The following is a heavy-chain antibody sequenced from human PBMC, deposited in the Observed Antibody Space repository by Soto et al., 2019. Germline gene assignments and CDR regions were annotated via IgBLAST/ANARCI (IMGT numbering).Heavy chain of an antibody. CDR3: AKVINSYDFWSGYYNGNWFDP. J-gene: IGHJ5*02. D-gene: IGHD3-3*01. CDR1: GFTFSSYA. Sequence: PGGSLRLSCAASGFTFSSYAMSWVRQAPGKGLEWVSAISGSGGSTYYADSVKGRFTISRDNSKNTLYLQMNSLRAEDTAVYYCAKVINSYDFWSGYYNGNWFDPWGQGTLVTVS. CDR2: ISGSGGST. V-gene: IGHV3-23*01.